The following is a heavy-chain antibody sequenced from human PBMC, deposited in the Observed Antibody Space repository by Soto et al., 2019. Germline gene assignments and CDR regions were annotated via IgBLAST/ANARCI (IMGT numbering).Heavy chain of an antibody. D-gene: IGHD3-22*01. CDR1: GYTFTSYG. J-gene: IGHJ4*02. Sequence: SVKISCTASGYTFTSYGISWVRQAPGQGLEWMGWISAYNGNTNYAQKLQGRVTMTTDTSTSTAYMELRSLRSDDTAVYYCASDKGSDYDYSNGHYMFSYCAQGT. CDR3: ASDKGSDYDYSNGHYMFSY. V-gene: IGHV1-18*01. CDR2: ISAYNGNT.